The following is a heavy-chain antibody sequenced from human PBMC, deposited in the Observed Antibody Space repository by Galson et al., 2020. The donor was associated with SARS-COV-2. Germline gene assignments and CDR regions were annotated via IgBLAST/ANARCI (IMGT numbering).Heavy chain of an antibody. CDR1: GFRFSSYW. J-gene: IGHJ4*02. V-gene: IGHV3-7*01. D-gene: IGHD5-12*01. CDR2: VKQDGSDR. CDR3: ARDQDGYNDF. Sequence: GESLKISCAASGFRFSSYWMSWVRQAPGKGLEWVANVKQDGSDRYYVDSVKGRFTISSDYAKNSVYLQMNSLRAEDTAVYYCARDQDGYNDFWGQGTLVTVSS.